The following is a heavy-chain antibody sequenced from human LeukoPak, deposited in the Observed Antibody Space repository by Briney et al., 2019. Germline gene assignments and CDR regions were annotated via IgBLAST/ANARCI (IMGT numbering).Heavy chain of an antibody. CDR1: GFTFSSYS. CDR3: ARDHDSSSCPHFDY. V-gene: IGHV3-48*01. D-gene: IGHD6-13*01. Sequence: GSLSLSCAASGFTFSSYSMNWVRQAPGKGLEWVSYISSSSSTIYYPDSVKGRFTISRDNAKNSLYLQMNSLRGEDTAVYYCARDHDSSSCPHFDYWGQGTLVTVSS. J-gene: IGHJ4*02. CDR2: ISSSSSTI.